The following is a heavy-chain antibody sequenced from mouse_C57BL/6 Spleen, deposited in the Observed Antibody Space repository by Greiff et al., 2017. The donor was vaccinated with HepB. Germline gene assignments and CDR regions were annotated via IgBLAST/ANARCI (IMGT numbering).Heavy chain of an antibody. J-gene: IGHJ2*01. D-gene: IGHD2-4*01. V-gene: IGHV1-81*01. CDR3: ARRKSFYYDYDGHFDY. CDR1: GYTFTSYG. CDR2: IYPRSGNT. Sequence: QVQLQQSGAELARPGASVKLSCKASGYTFTSYGLSWVEQRTGQGLEWIGEIYPRSGNTYYNEKFKGKATLTADKSSSTAYMELRSLTSEDSAVYCWARRKSFYYDYDGHFDYWGQGTTLTVSS.